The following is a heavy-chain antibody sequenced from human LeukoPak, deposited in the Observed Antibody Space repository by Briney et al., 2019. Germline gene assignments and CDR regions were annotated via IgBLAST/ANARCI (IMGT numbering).Heavy chain of an antibody. V-gene: IGHV3-7*03. CDR3: AKDFHRLGEFDAFDI. CDR2: INQDGSEK. D-gene: IGHD3-16*01. Sequence: GGSLRLSCEASEFTFSNYWMSWVRQAPGKGLEWVANINQDGSEKYYVDSVKGRFTISRDNAKNSLYLQMNSLRAEDTALYYCAKDFHRLGEFDAFDIWGQGTMVTVSS. CDR1: EFTFSNYW. J-gene: IGHJ3*02.